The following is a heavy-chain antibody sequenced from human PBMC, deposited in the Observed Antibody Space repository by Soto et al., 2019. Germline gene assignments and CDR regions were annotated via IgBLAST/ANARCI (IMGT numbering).Heavy chain of an antibody. D-gene: IGHD2-21*01. V-gene: IGHV3-73*02. CDR1: GFTFSSSA. CDR3: TRQTGPCGNSQFDY. J-gene: IGHJ4*02. CDR2: SRNKANSYGT. Sequence: EVQLVESGGGLVQPGESLKLSCAASGFTFSSSAMHWVRQASGKGLEWVGRSRNKANSYGTAYAATVKGRFTISRDDSKNRSYLQMKSLKTEDTAVDFCTRQTGPCGNSQFDYWGQGTLVTVSS.